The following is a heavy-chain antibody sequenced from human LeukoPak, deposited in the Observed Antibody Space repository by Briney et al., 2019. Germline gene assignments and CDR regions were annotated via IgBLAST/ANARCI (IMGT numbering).Heavy chain of an antibody. Sequence: PSETLSLTCTVSGDSISSYYWTWIRQPPGKGLEWIGYIYYSGSTNYNPSLRSRVTISVDTSKNQLSLRLSSVTAADTAVYYCARAGSGGSFDSWGQGTLVTVSS. CDR2: IYYSGST. CDR3: ARAGSGGSFDS. J-gene: IGHJ4*02. CDR1: GDSISSYY. V-gene: IGHV4-59*01. D-gene: IGHD6-19*01.